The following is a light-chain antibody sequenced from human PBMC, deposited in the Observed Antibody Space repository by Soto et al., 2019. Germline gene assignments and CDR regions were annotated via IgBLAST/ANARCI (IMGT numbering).Light chain of an antibody. CDR1: QSVSSSH. Sequence: ENVLTQSPGTLSLSPGERATLSCRASQSVSSSHLAWYQQKPGQAPRLLISDASSRATGIPARFSGSGSGTDFTLSISSLEPEDFGVYYCQQRTGSFGGGTKVDIK. J-gene: IGKJ4*01. CDR3: QQRTGS. V-gene: IGKV3D-20*02. CDR2: DAS.